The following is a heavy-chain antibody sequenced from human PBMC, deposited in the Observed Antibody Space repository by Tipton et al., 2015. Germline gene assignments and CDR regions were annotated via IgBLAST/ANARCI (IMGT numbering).Heavy chain of an antibody. V-gene: IGHV3-33*08. CDR1: GFTFSSYA. CDR2: MWYDGNRK. D-gene: IGHD2-2*01. J-gene: IGHJ5*02. CDR3: VRDQGRCSSTSCYQDWFDL. Sequence: SLRLSCAASGFTFSSYAMNWVRQAPGKGLEWVAIMWYDGNRKYNADSVKGRFTISRDNSKNTLYLEMNSLRAEDTAVYYCVRDQGRCSSTSCYQDWFDLWGQGTLVTVSS.